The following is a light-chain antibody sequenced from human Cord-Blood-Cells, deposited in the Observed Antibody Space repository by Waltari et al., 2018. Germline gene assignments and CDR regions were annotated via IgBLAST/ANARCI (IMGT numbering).Light chain of an antibody. V-gene: IGKV1-39*01. CDR1: QSISSY. Sequence: DIQMTQSPSSLSASVGDRVTITCRASQSISSYLNLYQQKPGKAPKLLIYASSSLQSGVPSRFSGSGSWTDFTLTISSLQPEDFATYYCQQSYSTPRTFGQGTKVEIK. J-gene: IGKJ1*01. CDR3: QQSYSTPRT. CDR2: ASS.